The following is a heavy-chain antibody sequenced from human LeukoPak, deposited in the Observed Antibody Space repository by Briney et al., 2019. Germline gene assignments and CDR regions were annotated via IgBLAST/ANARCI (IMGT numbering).Heavy chain of an antibody. CDR3: ARARGGAFDI. D-gene: IGHD3-10*01. V-gene: IGHV4-34*01. J-gene: IGHJ3*02. CDR1: DGSFSDYY. CDR2: IKHSGST. Sequence: SETLSLTCGVYDGSFSDYYWNWIRQPPGKGLEWIGEIKHSGSTNYNPSLKSRVTISVDTSKNQFSLKLSSVTAADTAVYYCARARGGAFDIWGQGTMVTVSS.